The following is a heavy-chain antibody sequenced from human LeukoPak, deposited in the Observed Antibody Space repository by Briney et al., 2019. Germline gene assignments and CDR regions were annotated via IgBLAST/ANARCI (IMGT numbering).Heavy chain of an antibody. CDR3: ARGGRITMIVVVRPFDY. Sequence: SETLSLICAVYGGSFSGYYWSWIRQPPGKGLEWIGEINHSGSTNYNPSLKSRVTISVDTSKNQFSLKLSSVTAADTAVYYCARGGRITMIVVVRPFDYWGQGTLVTVSS. CDR2: INHSGST. CDR1: GGSFSGYY. D-gene: IGHD3-22*01. J-gene: IGHJ4*02. V-gene: IGHV4-34*01.